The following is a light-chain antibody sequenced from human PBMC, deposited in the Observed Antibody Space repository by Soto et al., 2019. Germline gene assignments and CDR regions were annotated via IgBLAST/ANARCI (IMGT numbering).Light chain of an antibody. CDR3: QQYGSSPIT. J-gene: IGKJ5*01. CDR1: QYVGSS. Sequence: EIVMTQSPGILSVSSGEGATLSCRASQYVGSSLAWYQQKPGQAPRLLIYGASTRATASPARFSASGSGTDFTLTISRLEPEDFAVYYCQQYGSSPITFGQGTRLEIK. CDR2: GAS. V-gene: IGKV3-20*01.